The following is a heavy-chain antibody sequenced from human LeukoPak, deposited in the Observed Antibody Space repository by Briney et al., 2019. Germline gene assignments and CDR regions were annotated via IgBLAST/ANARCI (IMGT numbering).Heavy chain of an antibody. CDR3: ANYGGNSPF. J-gene: IGHJ4*02. Sequence: QPGGSLRLSCAASGFTFRSYWMHGVRQAPGKGLVWVSHINSDGSSTTYADSVKGRFTISRDNAKNTLYLQMNTLRVEDTAVYYCANYGGNSPFWGQGTLVTVSS. D-gene: IGHD4-23*01. V-gene: IGHV3-74*01. CDR2: INSDGSST. CDR1: GFTFRSYW.